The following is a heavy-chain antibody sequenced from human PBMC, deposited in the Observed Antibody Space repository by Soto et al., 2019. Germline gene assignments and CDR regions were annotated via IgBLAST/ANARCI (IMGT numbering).Heavy chain of an antibody. Sequence: ASVKVSCKASGGTFSSYTISWVRQAPGQGLEWMGRIIPILGIANYAQKFQGRVTITADKSTSTAYMELSSLRSEDTAVYYCAYRLRYFEWPPDYWGQGTLVTAPQ. D-gene: IGHD3-9*01. CDR2: IIPILGIA. J-gene: IGHJ4*02. CDR1: GGTFSSYT. CDR3: AYRLRYFEWPPDY. V-gene: IGHV1-69*02.